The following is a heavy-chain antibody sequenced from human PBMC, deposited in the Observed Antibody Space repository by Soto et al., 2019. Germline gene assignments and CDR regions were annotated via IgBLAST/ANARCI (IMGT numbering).Heavy chain of an antibody. CDR1: GGSISSGGYY. CDR2: IYYSGST. J-gene: IGHJ2*01. D-gene: IGHD3-16*01. CDR3: ARDDEAGGWYSDL. Sequence: SESLSLTCTVSGGSISSGGYYSSWIRQHPGKGLGWIGYIYYSGSTYYNPSLKSRVTISVDTSKNQFSLKLSSVTAADTAVYYCARDDEAGGWYSDLWGRGTLVTVSS. V-gene: IGHV4-31*03.